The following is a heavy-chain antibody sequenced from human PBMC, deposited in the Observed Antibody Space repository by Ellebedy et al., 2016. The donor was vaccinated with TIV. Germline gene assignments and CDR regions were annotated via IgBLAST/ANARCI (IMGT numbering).Heavy chain of an antibody. J-gene: IGHJ4*02. CDR1: RFTFSDYY. CDR2: ITSNGSYT. CDR3: AREGRVVRELDY. V-gene: IGHV3-11*06. D-gene: IGHD3-10*01. Sequence: PGGSLRLSCAASRFTFSDYYMSWIRQAPGKGLEWVSYITSNGSYTNYADSVKGRFTISRDNAKTSVYLQLNSLRAEDTAVYYCAREGRVVRELDYWGPGPLVTVSS.